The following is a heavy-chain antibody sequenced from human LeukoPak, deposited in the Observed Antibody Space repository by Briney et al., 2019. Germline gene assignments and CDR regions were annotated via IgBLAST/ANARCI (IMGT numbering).Heavy chain of an antibody. CDR1: GFTFSDCY. CDR3: ARERVAGYSYYFDY. V-gene: IGHV3-11*01. D-gene: IGHD6-19*01. CDR2: ISSSGSTI. Sequence: GGSLRLSCAASGFTFSDCYMSWIRQAPGKGLEWVSYISSSGSTIYYADSVKGRFTISRDNAKNSLYLQMNSLRAEDTAVYYCARERVAGYSYYFDYWGQGTLVTVSS. J-gene: IGHJ4*02.